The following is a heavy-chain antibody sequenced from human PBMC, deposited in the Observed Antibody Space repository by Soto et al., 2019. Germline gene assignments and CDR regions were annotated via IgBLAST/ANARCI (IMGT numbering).Heavy chain of an antibody. CDR3: ARGTTVVTPYFDY. CDR1: GGSISSGGYY. J-gene: IGHJ4*02. CDR2: IYYSGST. V-gene: IGHV4-31*03. Sequence: SETLFLTCTVSGGSISSGGYYWSWIRQHPGKGLEWIGYIYYSGSTYYNPSLKSRVTISVDTSKNQFSLKLSSVTAADTAVYYCARGTTVVTPYFDYWGQGTLVTVSS. D-gene: IGHD4-17*01.